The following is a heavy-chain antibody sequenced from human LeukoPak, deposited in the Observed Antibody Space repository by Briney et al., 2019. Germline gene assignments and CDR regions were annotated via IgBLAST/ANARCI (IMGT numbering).Heavy chain of an antibody. CDR1: GGSISSSSYY. V-gene: IGHV4-39*07. D-gene: IGHD2-8*01. CDR3: ARDSVYATNWYDP. CDR2: IYYSGST. Sequence: NPSETLSLTCTVSGGSISSSSYYWGWIRQPPGKGLEWIGSIYYSGSTYYNPSLGSRVTISLDMSKNQFSLKLTSVTAADTAIYYCARDSVYATNWYDPWGQGTLVTVSS. J-gene: IGHJ5*02.